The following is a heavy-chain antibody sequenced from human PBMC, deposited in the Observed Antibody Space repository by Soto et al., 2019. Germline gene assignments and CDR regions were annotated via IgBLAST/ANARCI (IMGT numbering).Heavy chain of an antibody. Sequence: QVQLVQSGAEVKKPGASVKVSCKASGYTFTSYDINWVRQATGQGLEWMGWMNPNSGNTGYAQKFQGRVTMTRHTSISTAYMELSSLRSEDTAVYYWARGLKAAAGTSGYWGQRTLVTVSS. D-gene: IGHD6-13*01. CDR2: MNPNSGNT. CDR3: ARGLKAAAGTSGY. CDR1: GYTFTSYD. V-gene: IGHV1-8*01. J-gene: IGHJ4*02.